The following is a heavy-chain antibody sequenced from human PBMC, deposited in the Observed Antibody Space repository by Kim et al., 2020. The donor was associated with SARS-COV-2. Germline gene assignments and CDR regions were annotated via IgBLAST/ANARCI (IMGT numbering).Heavy chain of an antibody. V-gene: IGHV5-51*01. J-gene: IGHJ6*02. CDR3: ARPTSPYNFYGMDV. Sequence: GESLKISCKGSRDTFISYYIAWVRQMPGEGLEWMGIIYPDDSATTYNPSFQGLVTISADQSISTAYLQLTSLKASDSAIYYCARPTSPYNFYGMDVWVQG. CDR1: RDTFISYY. CDR2: IYPDDSAT. D-gene: IGHD1-1*01.